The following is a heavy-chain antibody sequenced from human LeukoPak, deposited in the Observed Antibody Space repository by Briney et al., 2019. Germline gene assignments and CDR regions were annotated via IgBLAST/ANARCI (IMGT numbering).Heavy chain of an antibody. D-gene: IGHD3-22*01. CDR1: GFTFSSYA. CDR3: TSYYYDDNYFYYMDV. V-gene: IGHV3-30*04. J-gene: IGHJ6*03. CDR2: ISYDGSNK. Sequence: GGSLRLSCAASGFTFSSYAMHWVRQAPGKGLEWVAVISYDGSNKYYADSVKGRFTISRDNSKNTLYLQMNSLRAEDTAVYYCTSYYYDDNYFYYMDVWGTGTTVTVSS.